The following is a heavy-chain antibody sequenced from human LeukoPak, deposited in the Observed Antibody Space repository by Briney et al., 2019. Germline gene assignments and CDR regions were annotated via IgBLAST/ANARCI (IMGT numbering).Heavy chain of an antibody. D-gene: IGHD6-19*01. CDR1: GYSISSGYY. CDR3: AREDSSGCTDY. CDR2: IYHSGST. V-gene: IGHV4-38-2*02. J-gene: IGHJ4*02. Sequence: SETLSLTCAVSGYSISSGYYWGWIRQPPGKGLEWIGGIYHSGSTYYKPSLKSRVTISVDTSKNQFSLKLSSVTAADTAVYYCAREDSSGCTDYWGQGTLVTVSS.